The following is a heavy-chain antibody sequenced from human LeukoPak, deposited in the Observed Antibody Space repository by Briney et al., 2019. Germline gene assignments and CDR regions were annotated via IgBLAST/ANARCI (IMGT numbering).Heavy chain of an antibody. J-gene: IGHJ4*02. CDR1: GGTFSSYA. V-gene: IGHV1-69*13. CDR3: ARAGATVVSPPFYYFDY. D-gene: IGHD4-23*01. Sequence: ASVKVSCKASGGTFSSYAISWVRQAPGQGLEWMGGIIPIFGTANYAQKFQGRVTITADESTSTAYMELSSLRSEGTAVYYCARAGATVVSPPFYYFDYWGQGTLVTVSS. CDR2: IIPIFGTA.